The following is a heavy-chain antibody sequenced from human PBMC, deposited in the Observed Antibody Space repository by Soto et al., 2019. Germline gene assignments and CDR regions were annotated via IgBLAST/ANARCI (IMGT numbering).Heavy chain of an antibody. CDR1: GYTFTGYY. Sequence: ASVKVSCKASGYTFTGYYMHWVRQAPGQGLEWMGWINPNSGGTNYAQKFQGRVTMTRDTSISTAYMELSRLRSDDTAVYYCATRRGDLVGATTPYDAFDIWGQGTMVTVSS. V-gene: IGHV1-2*02. D-gene: IGHD1-26*01. J-gene: IGHJ3*02. CDR2: INPNSGGT. CDR3: ATRRGDLVGATTPYDAFDI.